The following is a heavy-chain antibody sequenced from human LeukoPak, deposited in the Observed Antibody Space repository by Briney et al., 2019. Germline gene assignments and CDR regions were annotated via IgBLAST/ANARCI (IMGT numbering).Heavy chain of an antibody. V-gene: IGHV3-30-3*01. J-gene: IGHJ4*02. CDR3: ARDRFYYHSSGYRLALDY. D-gene: IGHD3-22*01. Sequence: PGGSLRLSCAASGFTFSSYAMSWVRQAPGKGLEWVAVISSDGSNKYYADSVKGRFTVSRDNSKNTLYLQMNSLRPEDTAVYYCARDRFYYHSSGYRLALDYWGQGTLVTVSS. CDR2: ISSDGSNK. CDR1: GFTFSSYA.